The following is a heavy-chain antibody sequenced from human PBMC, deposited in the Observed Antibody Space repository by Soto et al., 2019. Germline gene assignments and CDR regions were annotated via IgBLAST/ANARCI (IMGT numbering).Heavy chain of an antibody. D-gene: IGHD2-15*01. CDR3: ARGIFCSGGSCPGAYYYYGMDV. CDR1: GYTFTGYY. CDR2: INPNSGGT. J-gene: IGHJ6*02. Sequence: ASVKVSCKASGYTFTGYYMHWVRQAPGQGLEWMGWINPNSGGTNYAQKFQGWVTMTRDTSISTAYMELSRLRSDDTAVYYCARGIFCSGGSCPGAYYYYGMDVWGQGTTVTVSS. V-gene: IGHV1-2*04.